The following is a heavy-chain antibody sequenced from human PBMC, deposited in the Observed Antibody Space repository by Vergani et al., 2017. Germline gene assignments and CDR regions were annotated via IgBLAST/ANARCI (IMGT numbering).Heavy chain of an antibody. Sequence: QVQLQESGPGLVKPSETLSLTCTVSGGSITYGAFYWGWIRQSPGKGLEWIGSIYTSESTNYNPSLKSRVTMSVDTSKNQFSLKLSSVTAADTAVYYCARAYSSGWYDAFDIWGQGTMVTVSS. CDR3: ARAYSSGWYDAFDI. J-gene: IGHJ3*02. V-gene: IGHV4-39*07. CDR2: IYTSEST. D-gene: IGHD6-19*01. CDR1: GGSITYGAFY.